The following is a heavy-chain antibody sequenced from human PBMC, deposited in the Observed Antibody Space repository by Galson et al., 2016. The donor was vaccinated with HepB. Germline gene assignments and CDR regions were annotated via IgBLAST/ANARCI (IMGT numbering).Heavy chain of an antibody. D-gene: IGHD1-1*01. Sequence: SLRLSCAASGFGLSSYWMHWVRQAPGKGLVWVSRIFSDGSRTDYVDSVKGRFTISRDNAKNTLYLQMNSLRDEDTAIYYCVRSLEEENYWGQGTLVTVSS. V-gene: IGHV3-74*01. CDR1: GFGLSSYW. CDR2: IFSDGSRT. J-gene: IGHJ4*02. CDR3: VRSLEEENY.